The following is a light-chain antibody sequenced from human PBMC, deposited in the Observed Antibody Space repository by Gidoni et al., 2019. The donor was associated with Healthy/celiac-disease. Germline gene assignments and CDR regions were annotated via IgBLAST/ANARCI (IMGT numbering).Light chain of an antibody. CDR1: QSISSY. J-gene: IGKJ3*01. CDR3: QHCYRIFT. V-gene: IGKV1-39*01. Sequence: DIQLTQSPSSLSASVGDRVTITCRASQSISSYLNWYQQKPGKAPKLLIYAASILQSGVPSSFSGSGSGTDFTLTISSLQPEDFATYYCQHCYRIFTFGPGTKVDIK. CDR2: AAS.